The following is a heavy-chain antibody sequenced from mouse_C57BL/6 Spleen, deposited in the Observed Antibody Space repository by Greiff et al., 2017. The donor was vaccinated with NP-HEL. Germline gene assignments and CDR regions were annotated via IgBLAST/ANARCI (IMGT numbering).Heavy chain of an antibody. CDR2: INPNNGGT. CDR3: AREGNYPFAY. V-gene: IGHV1-26*01. D-gene: IGHD2-1*01. CDR1: GYTFTDYY. J-gene: IGHJ3*01. Sequence: EVQLQQSGPELVKPGASVKISCKASGYTFTDYYMNWVKQSHGKSLEWIGDINPNNGGTSYNQKFKGKATLTVDKSSSTAYMELLSLTSEDSAVYYCAREGNYPFAYWGQGTLVTVSA.